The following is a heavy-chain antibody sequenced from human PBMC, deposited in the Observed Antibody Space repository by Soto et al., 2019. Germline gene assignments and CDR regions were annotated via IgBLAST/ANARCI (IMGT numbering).Heavy chain of an antibody. V-gene: IGHV1-2*04. Sequence: GASVKVSCKASGYTSTGYYMHWVRQAPGQGLEWMGWINPNSGGTNYAQKFQGWVTMTRDTSISTAYMELSRLRSDDTAVYYCARDRGWYYYGSGTRSEIAFEIWGQGTMVTVSS. J-gene: IGHJ3*02. CDR1: GYTSTGYY. D-gene: IGHD3-10*01. CDR2: INPNSGGT. CDR3: ARDRGWYYYGSGTRSEIAFEI.